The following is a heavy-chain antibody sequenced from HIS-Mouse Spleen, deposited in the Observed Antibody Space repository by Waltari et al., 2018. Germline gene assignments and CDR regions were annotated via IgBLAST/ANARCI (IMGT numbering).Heavy chain of an antibody. Sequence: EVQLVESGGGLVKPGGSLRLSCAASGFTFSSYSMNWVRQAPGKGLGWVSSIHSSSSYIYYADSVKGRFTISRDNAKNSLYLQMNSLRAEDTAVYYCASLYYDILTGYYRDYWGQGTLVTVSS. CDR1: GFTFSSYS. V-gene: IGHV3-21*01. D-gene: IGHD3-9*01. CDR2: IHSSSSYI. CDR3: ASLYYDILTGYYRDY. J-gene: IGHJ4*02.